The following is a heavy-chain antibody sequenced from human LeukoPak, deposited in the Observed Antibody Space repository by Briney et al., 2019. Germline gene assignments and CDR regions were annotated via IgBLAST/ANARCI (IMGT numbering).Heavy chain of an antibody. CDR1: GFTFSSYS. D-gene: IGHD1-26*01. J-gene: IGHJ3*02. CDR2: ISSSSSTI. V-gene: IGHV3-48*01. Sequence: GGSLRPSCAASGFTFSSYSMNWVRQAPGKGLEWVSYISSSSSTIYYADSVKGRFTISRDNAKNSLYLQMNSLRAEDTAVYYCARRSAFDIWGQGTMVTVSS. CDR3: ARRSAFDI.